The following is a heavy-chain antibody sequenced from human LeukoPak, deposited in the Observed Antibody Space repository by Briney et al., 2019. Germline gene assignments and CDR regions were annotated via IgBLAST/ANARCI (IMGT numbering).Heavy chain of an antibody. CDR1: GFTFSSYS. J-gene: IGHJ3*02. Sequence: GGSLRLSCAASGFTFSSYSMNWVRQAPGKGLEWVPSISSSSSYIYYADSVKGRFTISRDNAKNSLYLQMNSLRAEDTAVYYCARGYGSGRGAFDIWGQGTMVTVSS. CDR2: ISSSSSYI. CDR3: ARGYGSGRGAFDI. D-gene: IGHD3-10*01. V-gene: IGHV3-21*01.